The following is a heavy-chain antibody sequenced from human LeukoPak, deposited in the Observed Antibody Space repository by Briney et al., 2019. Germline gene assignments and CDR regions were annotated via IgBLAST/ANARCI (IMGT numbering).Heavy chain of an antibody. CDR1: GFTFDDYA. V-gene: IGHV3-9*01. J-gene: IGHJ4*02. CDR2: ISWNSGSI. Sequence: GGSLRLSCAASGFTFDDYAMHWVRQAPGKGLEWVSGISWNSGSIGYADSVKGRFTISRDNAKNSLYLQMNSLRAEDTALYYCAKGVSSGYYYVSNDYWGQGTLVTVSS. D-gene: IGHD3-22*01. CDR3: AKGVSSGYYYVSNDY.